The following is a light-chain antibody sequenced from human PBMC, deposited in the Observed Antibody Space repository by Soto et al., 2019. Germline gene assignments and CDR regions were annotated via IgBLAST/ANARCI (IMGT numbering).Light chain of an antibody. Sequence: QSALTQPASVSGSPGQSITISCTGTSSDAGSYNSVSWHQQHPGQAPKLMIYDVTNRASGIPDRFSASKSGNTASLTISGLQAGDEADYYCSSYRSSSTYVFGTGTKLTVL. CDR1: SSDAGSYNS. CDR3: SSYRSSSTYV. V-gene: IGLV2-14*01. J-gene: IGLJ1*01. CDR2: DVT.